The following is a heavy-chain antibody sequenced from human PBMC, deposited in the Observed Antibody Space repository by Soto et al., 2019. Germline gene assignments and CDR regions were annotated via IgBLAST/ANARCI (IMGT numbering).Heavy chain of an antibody. CDR1: GFTFSSYA. CDR3: ARARGTTKGSGYFDY. J-gene: IGHJ4*02. CDR2: ISYDGSNK. V-gene: IGHV3-30-3*01. D-gene: IGHD6-19*01. Sequence: QVQLVESGGGVVQPGRSLRLSCAASGFTFSSYAMHWVRQAPGKGLEWVAVISYDGSNKYYADSVKGRFTISSDNSKNTLYRQMNSLRAEDTAVYYCARARGTTKGSGYFDYWGQGTLVTVSS.